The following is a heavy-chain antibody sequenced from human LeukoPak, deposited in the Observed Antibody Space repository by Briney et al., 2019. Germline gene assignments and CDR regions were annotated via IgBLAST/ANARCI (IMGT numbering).Heavy chain of an antibody. V-gene: IGHV3-66*01. CDR1: GFTVSSNY. J-gene: IGHJ4*02. CDR3: ARVVLTAAADYFDY. D-gene: IGHD6-13*01. CDR2: IYSGGST. Sequence: PGGSLRLSCAASGFTVSSNYMSWVRQAPGKGLEWVSVIYSGGSTYYADSVKGRFTISRDNSKNTRYLQMNSLRAEDTAAYYCARVVLTAAADYFDYWGQGTLVTVSS.